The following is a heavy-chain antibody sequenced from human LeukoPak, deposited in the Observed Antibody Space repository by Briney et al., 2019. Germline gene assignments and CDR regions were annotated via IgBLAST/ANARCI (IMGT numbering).Heavy chain of an antibody. Sequence: PGGSLRLSCAASGFTFSSCSMKWVRQAPGKGLEWVSVIYSGGSTYYADSVKGRFTISRDNSKNTLYLQMNSLRAEDTAVYYCANLRSSHDYWGQGTLVTVSS. V-gene: IGHV3-66*01. CDR1: GFTFSSCS. D-gene: IGHD4-17*01. J-gene: IGHJ4*02. CDR3: ANLRSSHDY. CDR2: IYSGGST.